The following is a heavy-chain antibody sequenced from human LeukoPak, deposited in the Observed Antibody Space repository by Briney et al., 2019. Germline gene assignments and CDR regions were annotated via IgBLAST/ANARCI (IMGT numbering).Heavy chain of an antibody. CDR1: GFTVSSNY. D-gene: IGHD2-21*02. J-gene: IGHJ6*02. Sequence: PGGSLRLSCAASGFTVSSNYMSWVRQAPGKGLEWVSVIYSGGSTYYADSVKGRFTISRDNSKNTLYLQMNSLRAEDTAVYYCARGGIVVVTATPGGMDVWGQGTTVTVSS. V-gene: IGHV3-66*01. CDR3: ARGGIVVVTATPGGMDV. CDR2: IYSGGST.